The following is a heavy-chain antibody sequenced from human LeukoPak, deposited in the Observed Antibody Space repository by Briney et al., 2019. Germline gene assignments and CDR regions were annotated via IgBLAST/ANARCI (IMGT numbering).Heavy chain of an antibody. CDR3: ARPYDSSGYYFLPEYYMDV. D-gene: IGHD3-22*01. CDR2: MSSSGSYI. V-gene: IGHV3-21*01. Sequence: GGSLRLSCAASGFTFSSSSLNWVRQAPGKGLEWVSSMSSSGSYIHYADSVKGRFTISRDSAKNSLYLQMNSLRAEDTAVYYCARPYDSSGYYFLPEYYMDVWGKGTTVTVSS. J-gene: IGHJ6*03. CDR1: GFTFSSSS.